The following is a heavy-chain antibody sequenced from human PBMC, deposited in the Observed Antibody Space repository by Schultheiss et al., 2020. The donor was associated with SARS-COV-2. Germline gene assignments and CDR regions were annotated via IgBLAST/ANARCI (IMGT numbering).Heavy chain of an antibody. J-gene: IGHJ4*02. CDR3: ARGSGTTGNDY. D-gene: IGHD1-7*01. Sequence: SETLSLTCAVYGGSFSGYYWSWIRQPPGKGLEWIGEINHSGSTNYNPSLKSRVTISVDTSKNQFSLKLNSVTAADTAVYYCARGSGTTGNDYWGQGTLVTVSS. CDR1: GGSFSGYY. CDR2: INHSGST. V-gene: IGHV4-34*01.